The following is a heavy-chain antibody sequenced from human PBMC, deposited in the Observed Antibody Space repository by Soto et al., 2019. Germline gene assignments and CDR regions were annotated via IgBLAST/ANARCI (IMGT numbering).Heavy chain of an antibody. CDR3: ARDGADYDILTGYYDYYYHGMDV. V-gene: IGHV3-21*06. D-gene: IGHD3-9*01. CDR1: GFAFRNYG. J-gene: IGHJ6*02. CDR2: ISTSSSAI. Sequence: GGSLRLSCVASGFAFRNYGMNWVRQAPGKGLEWVSSISTSSSAIYYTDSVKGRFTISRDNARNSLYLQMKSLRAEDTAVYFCARDGADYDILTGYYDYYYHGMDVWGQGTTVTVSS.